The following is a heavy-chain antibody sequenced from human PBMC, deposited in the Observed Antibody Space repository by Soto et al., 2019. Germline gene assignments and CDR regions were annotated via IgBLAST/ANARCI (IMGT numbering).Heavy chain of an antibody. CDR2: ISVYNGNT. CDR3: ARSCSYGSNWYFDL. V-gene: IGHV1-18*04. Sequence: QVQLVQSGAEVKEPGASVKVSCKTSGYTFTTYDISWVRQAPGQGLEWMGWISVYNGNTNYAERLQGRVTMTTETSTSTAYMELWRLRSDDTAMYYSARSCSYGSNWYFDLWGRGTLVTVSS. CDR1: GYTFTTYD. D-gene: IGHD5-18*01. J-gene: IGHJ2*01.